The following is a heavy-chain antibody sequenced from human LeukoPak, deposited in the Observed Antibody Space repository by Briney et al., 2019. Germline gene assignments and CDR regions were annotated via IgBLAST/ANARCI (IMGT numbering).Heavy chain of an antibody. D-gene: IGHD3-22*01. CDR2: INPSGSST. Sequence: ASVKVSCKASGYSFTSHYMHWVRQAPGQGLEWMGLINPSGSSTLYAQKFQGRVTMTRDMSTTTDYMELSSLRSEDTAVYYCARDFSASDSSGYYYRPLWFFDLWGRGTLVTVSS. CDR1: GYSFTSHY. CDR3: ARDFSASDSSGYYYRPLWFFDL. V-gene: IGHV1-46*01. J-gene: IGHJ2*01.